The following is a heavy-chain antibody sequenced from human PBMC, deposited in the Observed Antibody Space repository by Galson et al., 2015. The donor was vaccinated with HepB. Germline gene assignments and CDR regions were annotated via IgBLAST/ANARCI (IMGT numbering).Heavy chain of an antibody. J-gene: IGHJ6*03. V-gene: IGHV3-15*01. D-gene: IGHD3-22*01. Sequence: SLRLSCAASGFTFTNAWMSWVRQAPGKGLEWVGRIKTEADGGATDYSVPVKGRFSISRDDLKSTLYLQMNSLKIEDTAVYYCTTLGGITMMTYYYYYKDVWGKGTTVTVSS. CDR1: GFTFTNAW. CDR2: IKTEADGGAT. CDR3: TTLGGITMMTYYYYYKDV.